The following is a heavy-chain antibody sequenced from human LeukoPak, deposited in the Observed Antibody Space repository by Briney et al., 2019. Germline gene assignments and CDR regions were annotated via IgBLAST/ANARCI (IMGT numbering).Heavy chain of an antibody. J-gene: IGHJ5*02. V-gene: IGHV3-9*01. Sequence: GRSLRLSCAASGFRFADYAMHWVRQAPGKGLEWVSGISWNTANTGYVDSVKGRFTISRDNARNSLYLQMNSLRVEDTAFYYCTKAPGMTTGWFDPWGQGTLVTVSS. CDR1: GFRFADYA. CDR2: ISWNTANT. D-gene: IGHD4-17*01. CDR3: TKAPGMTTGWFDP.